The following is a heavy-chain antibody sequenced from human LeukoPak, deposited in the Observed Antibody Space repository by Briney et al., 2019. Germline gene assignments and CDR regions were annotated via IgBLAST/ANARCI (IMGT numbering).Heavy chain of an antibody. CDR3: VRDRSSSWFRGFDY. D-gene: IGHD6-13*01. V-gene: IGHV4-31*03. CDR2: IYYSGST. J-gene: IGHJ4*02. CDR1: GGSISSGDYY. Sequence: PSETLSLTCTVSGGSISSGDYYWSWIRQHPGKGLEWIGYIYYSGSTYYNPSLKSRVTISVDTSKNQFSLKLSSVTAADTAVYYCVRDRSSSWFRGFDYWGQGTLVTVSS.